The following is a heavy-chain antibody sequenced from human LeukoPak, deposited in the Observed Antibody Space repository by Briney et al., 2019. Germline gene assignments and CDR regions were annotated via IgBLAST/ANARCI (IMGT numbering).Heavy chain of an antibody. CDR1: GGSISSYY. D-gene: IGHD2-21*01. J-gene: IGHJ3*01. CDR3: ARDTTYSLTLHAFDV. V-gene: IGHV4-59*12. CDR2: IYYSGST. Sequence: SETLSLTCTVSGGSISSYYWSWIRQPPGKGLEWIGYIYYSGSTNYNPSLKSRVTISVDTSKNQFSLKLSSVTAADTALYYCARDTTYSLTLHAFDVWGQGTMVTVSS.